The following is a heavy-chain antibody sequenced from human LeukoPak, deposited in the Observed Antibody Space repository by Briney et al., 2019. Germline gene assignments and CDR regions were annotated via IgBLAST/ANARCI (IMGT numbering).Heavy chain of an antibody. CDR3: ARDGRGWQYYFDY. CDR1: GYTFTSYG. V-gene: IGHV1-46*01. D-gene: IGHD6-19*01. CDR2: INPSGGST. J-gene: IGHJ4*02. Sequence: ASVKVSCKASGYTFTSYGISWVRQAPGQGLEWMGIINPSGGSTSYAQKFQGRVTMTRDTSTSTVYMELSSLRSEDTAVYYCARDGRGWQYYFDYWGQGTLVTASS.